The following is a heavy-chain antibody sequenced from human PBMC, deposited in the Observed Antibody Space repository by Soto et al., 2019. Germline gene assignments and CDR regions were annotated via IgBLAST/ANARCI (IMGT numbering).Heavy chain of an antibody. CDR1: GGSISSGDYY. V-gene: IGHV4-30-4*01. Sequence: QVQLQESGPGLVKPSQTLSLTCTVSGGSISSGDYYWSWIRQPPGKGLEWIGYIYYSGSTYYNPSLKSRVTISVDTSKNQFSLKLSSVTAADTAVYYCARDSYYDFWSGSPYGMDVWGQGTTVTVSS. D-gene: IGHD3-3*01. J-gene: IGHJ6*02. CDR3: ARDSYYDFWSGSPYGMDV. CDR2: IYYSGST.